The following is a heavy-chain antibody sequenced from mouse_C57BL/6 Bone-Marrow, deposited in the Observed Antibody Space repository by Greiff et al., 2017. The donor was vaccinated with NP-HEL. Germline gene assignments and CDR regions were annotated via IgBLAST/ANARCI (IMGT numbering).Heavy chain of an antibody. Sequence: VQLQQSGAELVRPGASVKLSCTASCFNIKDDYMHWVKQRPEQGLEWIGWIDPENGDTEYASKFQGKATITADTSSNTAYLQLSSLTSEDTAVYYCTNDGYYAGVAYWGKGTLVTVSA. J-gene: IGHJ3*01. CDR2: IDPENGDT. CDR3: TNDGYYAGVAY. V-gene: IGHV14-4*01. D-gene: IGHD2-3*01. CDR1: CFNIKDDY.